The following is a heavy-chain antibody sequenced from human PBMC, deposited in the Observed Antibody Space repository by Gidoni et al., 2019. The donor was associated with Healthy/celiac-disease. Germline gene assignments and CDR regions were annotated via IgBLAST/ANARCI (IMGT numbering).Heavy chain of an antibody. CDR2: ISGSGGST. CDR1: GFPFSSYA. CDR3: AKGSDYYDSSGYPWGYYFDY. J-gene: IGHJ4*02. D-gene: IGHD3-22*01. V-gene: IGHV3-23*01. Sequence: EVQRLASGGGLVQPGGSLRLSCAASGFPFSSYAMSWVRQAPGKGLEWVAAISGSGGSTYYADSVKGRFTISRDNSKNTLYLQMNSLRAEDTAVYYCAKGSDYYDSSGYPWGYYFDYWGQGTLATGSS.